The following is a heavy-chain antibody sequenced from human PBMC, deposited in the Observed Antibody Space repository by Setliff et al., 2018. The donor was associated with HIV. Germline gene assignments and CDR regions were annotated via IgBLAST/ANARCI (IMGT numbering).Heavy chain of an antibody. CDR1: GFSFSNYA. Sequence: GGSLRLSCAASGFSFSNYAMSWVRQAPGKGLEWVSSVIRGGHDTFYADSVKGRFTISRDNSKDTLYLQMSGLTAEDTAIYYCASSRPPDDSSGFLDHWGQGTLVTVPQ. D-gene: IGHD3-22*01. CDR2: VIRGGHDT. V-gene: IGHV3-23*01. J-gene: IGHJ4*02. CDR3: ASSRPPDDSSGFLDH.